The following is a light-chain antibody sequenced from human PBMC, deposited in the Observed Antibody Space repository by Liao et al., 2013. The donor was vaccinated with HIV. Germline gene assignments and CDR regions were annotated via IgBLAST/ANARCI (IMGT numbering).Light chain of an antibody. CDR1: ALPKQY. CDR3: QSADSSGPSVV. V-gene: IGLV3-25*03. Sequence: SYELTQPPSVSVSPGQTARITCSGDALPKQYAYWYQQKPGQAPVLVIYKDSERPSGIPERISGSSSGTKVTLTISGVQAEDEADYYCQSADSSGPSVVFGGGTEADRP. J-gene: IGLJ2*01. CDR2: KDS.